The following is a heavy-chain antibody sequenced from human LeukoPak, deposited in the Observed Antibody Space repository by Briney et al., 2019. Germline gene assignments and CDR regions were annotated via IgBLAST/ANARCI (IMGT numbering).Heavy chain of an antibody. Sequence: SETLSLTCTVSGGSISSSSYYWGWIRQPPGKGLEWIGSIYYSGSTYYNPSLKSRVTISVDTSKNQFSLKLSSVTAADTAVYYCARDPPSRGPYYYYYMDVWGKGTTVTVSS. CDR2: IYYSGST. CDR1: GGSISSSSYY. CDR3: ARDPPSRGPYYYYYMDV. V-gene: IGHV4-39*07. J-gene: IGHJ6*03.